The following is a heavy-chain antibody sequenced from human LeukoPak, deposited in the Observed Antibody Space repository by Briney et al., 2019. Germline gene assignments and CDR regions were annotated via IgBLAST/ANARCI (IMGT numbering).Heavy chain of an antibody. CDR3: ARDPDPRDYYGSGSRAAADY. Sequence: GGSLRLSCAASGITISSYAMSWVRQASGKGLEWVAYISHDTTNQYYAESATGRFTISRDNSKKSLYLHMNSLRPEDTAMYYCARDPDPRDYYGSGSRAAADYWGQGTLVTVSS. V-gene: IGHV3-30*03. CDR1: GITISSYA. J-gene: IGHJ4*02. CDR2: ISHDTTNQ. D-gene: IGHD3-10*01.